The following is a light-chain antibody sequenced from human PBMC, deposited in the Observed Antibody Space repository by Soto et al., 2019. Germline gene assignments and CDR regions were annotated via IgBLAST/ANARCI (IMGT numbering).Light chain of an antibody. CDR3: QQRSNWPPGYT. Sequence: EIVLTQSPATLSLSPRERATLSCRASQSISRYLAWYQQKPGQAPRLLIYAASNRATGIPARFSGSGSGTDFTLTISSLEPEDFAVYYCQQRSNWPPGYTFGQGTKLEIK. V-gene: IGKV3-11*01. CDR2: AAS. CDR1: QSISRY. J-gene: IGKJ2*01.